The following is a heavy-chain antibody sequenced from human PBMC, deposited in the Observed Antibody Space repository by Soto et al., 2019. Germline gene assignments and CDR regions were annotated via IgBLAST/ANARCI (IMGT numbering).Heavy chain of an antibody. V-gene: IGHV3-21*01. Sequence: GGSLRLSCAASGFTFSNSIINWVRQAPGQGLEWVSSISGSSDFLYYADSVKGRFTISRDTATNSLYLQMNSLRAEDTAVYYCAKSGTIAAAGSFDYWGQGTRVTVSS. J-gene: IGHJ4*02. CDR1: GFTFSNSI. CDR2: ISGSSDFL. D-gene: IGHD6-13*01. CDR3: AKSGTIAAAGSFDY.